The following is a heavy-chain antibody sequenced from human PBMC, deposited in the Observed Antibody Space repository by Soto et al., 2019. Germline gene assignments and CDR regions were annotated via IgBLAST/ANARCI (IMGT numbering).Heavy chain of an antibody. CDR3: ARGPTEYCSGGSCYRDGAFDI. J-gene: IGHJ3*02. CDR2: IGTAGDT. D-gene: IGHD2-15*01. Sequence: EVQLVESGGGLVQPGGSLRLSCAASGFTFSSYDMHWVRQARGKGLEWVSAIGTAGDTYYPGSVKGRFTISRENAKNSLYLQMNSLRAGDTAVYYCARGPTEYCSGGSCYRDGAFDIWGQGTMVTVSS. CDR1: GFTFSSYD. V-gene: IGHV3-13*01.